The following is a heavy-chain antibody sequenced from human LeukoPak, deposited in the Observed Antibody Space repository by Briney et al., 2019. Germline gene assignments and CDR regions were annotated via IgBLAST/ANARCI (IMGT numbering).Heavy chain of an antibody. CDR3: AKDYRAVTTVYFDY. V-gene: IGHV3-33*06. D-gene: IGHD4-17*01. CDR1: GFTFSSYG. J-gene: IGHJ4*02. CDR2: IWYDGSNK. Sequence: GGSLRLSCAASGFTFSSYGMHRVRQAPGRGLEWVAVIWYDGSNKYYADSVKGRFTISRDNSKNTLYLQMNSLRAEDTAVYYCAKDYRAVTTVYFDYWGQGTLVTVSS.